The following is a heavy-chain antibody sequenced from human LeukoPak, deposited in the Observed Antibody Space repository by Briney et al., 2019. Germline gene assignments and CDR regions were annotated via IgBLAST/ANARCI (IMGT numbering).Heavy chain of an antibody. V-gene: IGHV3-9*01. Sequence: GGSLRLYCAASGFTFDDYAMHWVRQAPGQGLEWVSVFCWNSCSIGYADSVKGRFTISRDNAKNPLYLQMNSLRAEDTALYYCAKGASGYYSGYWFDPWGQGTLVTVSS. J-gene: IGHJ5*02. D-gene: IGHD3-22*01. CDR1: GFTFDDYA. CDR2: FCWNSCSI. CDR3: AKGASGYYSGYWFDP.